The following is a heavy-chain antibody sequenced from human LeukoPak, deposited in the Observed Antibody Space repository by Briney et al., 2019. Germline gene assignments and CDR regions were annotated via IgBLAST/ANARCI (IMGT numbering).Heavy chain of an antibody. V-gene: IGHV4-30-4*01. CDR2: IYYSGST. D-gene: IGHD2-15*01. Sequence: PSETLSLTCTVSGGSISSGDYYWSWIRQPPGKGLEWIGYIYYSGSTYYNPSLKSRVTISVDTSKNQFSLKLSSVTAADTAVYYCARVPYCSGGSCYFGYYYGMDVWGQGITVTVSS. J-gene: IGHJ6*02. CDR1: GGSISSGDYY. CDR3: ARVPYCSGGSCYFGYYYGMDV.